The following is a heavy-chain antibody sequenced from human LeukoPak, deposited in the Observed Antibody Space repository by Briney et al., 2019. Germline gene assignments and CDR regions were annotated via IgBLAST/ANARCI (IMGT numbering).Heavy chain of an antibody. V-gene: IGHV1-2*02. CDR2: INPNNGAT. CDR3: ARIRVVRGVIAGGLDN. Sequence: GASVKVSCKASGYTFTGYYISWVRQAPGQGLEWMGWINPNNGATNYAQKFQGRVTMTRDTSISTAYMELSRLKSGDTAVYYCARIRVVRGVIAGGLDNWGQGTLVTVSS. J-gene: IGHJ4*02. D-gene: IGHD3-10*01. CDR1: GYTFTGYY.